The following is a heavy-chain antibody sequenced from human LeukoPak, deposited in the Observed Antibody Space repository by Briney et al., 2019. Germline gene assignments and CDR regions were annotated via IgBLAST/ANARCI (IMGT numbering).Heavy chain of an antibody. D-gene: IGHD5-18*01. J-gene: IGHJ4*02. CDR2: ISAYNGNT. CDR1: GYTFTSYG. V-gene: IGHV1-18*01. CDR3: AGDSLSYVDTAMVSLDY. Sequence: ASVKVSCKASGYTFTSYGISWVRQAPGQGLEWMGWISAYNGNTNYAQKLQGRVTMTTDTSTSTAYMELRSLRSDDTAVYYCAGDSLSYVDTAMVSLDYWGQGTLVTVSS.